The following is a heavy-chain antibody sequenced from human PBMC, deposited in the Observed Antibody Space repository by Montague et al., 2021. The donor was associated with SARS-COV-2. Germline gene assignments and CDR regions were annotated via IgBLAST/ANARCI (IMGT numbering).Heavy chain of an antibody. CDR1: GFSFSDYY. V-gene: IGHV3-11*01. J-gene: IGHJ4*02. CDR3: ARDAKSTAY. Sequence: SLRLSCAASGFSFSDYYMSWVRQAPGKGLEWVSHITSFSTTYYADSVKGRFTISRDSAKNSLYLQMNSLRAEDTAVYFCARDAKSTAYWGQGTLVSVSS. D-gene: IGHD1-26*01. CDR2: ITSFSTT.